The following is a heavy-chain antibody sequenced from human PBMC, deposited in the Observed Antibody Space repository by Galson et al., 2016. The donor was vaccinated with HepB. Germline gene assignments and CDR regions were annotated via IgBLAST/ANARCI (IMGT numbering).Heavy chain of an antibody. CDR3: ARGGRTEETSLVY. CDR1: GFTFSNYA. Sequence: SLRLSCAASGFTFSNYAMSWVRQAPGKGLEWVSSISGSGSNTYYADSVKGRFTISRDSSKNTLYLQMNSLRVEDTAVYYCARGGRTEETSLVYWGQGTLVTVSS. CDR2: ISGSGSNT. D-gene: IGHD1-14*01. V-gene: IGHV3-23*01. J-gene: IGHJ4*02.